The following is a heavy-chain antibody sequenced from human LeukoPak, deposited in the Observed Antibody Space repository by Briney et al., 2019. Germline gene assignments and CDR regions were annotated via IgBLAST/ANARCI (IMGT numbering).Heavy chain of an antibody. V-gene: IGHV3-7*01. CDR1: GGTFSSYW. Sequence: GGSLRLSCAASGGTFSSYWMTWVRQTPGKGLEWVANIKQDGSEKYYVDSVKGRFTISRDNAKNSLYLQMNSLRAEDTAVYYCSRGGDYWGQGTLVTVSS. CDR3: SRGGDY. CDR2: IKQDGSEK. D-gene: IGHD3-16*01. J-gene: IGHJ4*02.